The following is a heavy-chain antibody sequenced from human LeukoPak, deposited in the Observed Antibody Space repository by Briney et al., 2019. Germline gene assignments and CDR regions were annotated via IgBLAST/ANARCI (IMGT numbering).Heavy chain of an antibody. CDR1: GGSSSGYY. J-gene: IGHJ4*02. V-gene: IGHV4-34*01. Sequence: PSETLSLTCAVYGGSSSGYYWSWIRQPPGKGLEWIGEINHSGSTNYNPSLKSRVTISVDTSKNQFSLKLSSVTAADTAVYYCARVATATFDYWGQGTLVTVSS. CDR2: INHSGST. CDR3: ARVATATFDY. D-gene: IGHD5-24*01.